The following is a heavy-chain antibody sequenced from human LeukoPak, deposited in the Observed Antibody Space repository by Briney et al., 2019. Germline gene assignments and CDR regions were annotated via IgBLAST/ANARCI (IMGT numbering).Heavy chain of an antibody. Sequence: GGSLRLSCTVSGFTLSSYEMSWIRQAPGKGLEWVSSIEYSGGSAYYADSVKGRFTISRDDSKNTLYLQMNSLRAEDTAVYYCAKDTVAAVAVPYWGQGTLVTVSS. D-gene: IGHD6-19*01. V-gene: IGHV3-23*01. CDR2: IEYSGGSA. CDR3: AKDTVAAVAVPY. CDR1: GFTLSSYE. J-gene: IGHJ4*02.